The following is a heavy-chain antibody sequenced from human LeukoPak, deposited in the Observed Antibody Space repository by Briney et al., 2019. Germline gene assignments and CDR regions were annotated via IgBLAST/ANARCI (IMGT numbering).Heavy chain of an antibody. CDR2: ISTGNGNT. CDR1: GDTFIRYG. D-gene: IGHD1-7*01. CDR3: ATANNWNYALGY. J-gene: IGHJ4*02. V-gene: IGHV1-18*01. Sequence: ASVKVSCKASGDTFIRYGITWVRQAPGQGLEWMGRISTGNGNTNSGQKFQGRVTMTTDKSTGTAHMELRSLRSDDTAMYYCATANNWNYALGYWGQGTLVTVSS.